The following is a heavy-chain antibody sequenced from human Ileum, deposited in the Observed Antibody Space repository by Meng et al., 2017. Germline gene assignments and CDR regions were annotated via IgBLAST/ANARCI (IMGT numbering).Heavy chain of an antibody. D-gene: IGHD1-1*01. CDR1: GYTFTTYG. J-gene: IGHJ4*02. V-gene: IGHV1-18*01. Sequence: QVQLVQSGAEVKKPGASVKVSCKASGYTFTTYGISWVRQAPGQGLEWMGWMNTDKGNTNYAQKFQGRVTMTRDTSTSTAYMELRSLRSDDTGVYYCAREGAYNGGDYWGQGTLVTVSS. CDR3: AREGAYNGGDY. CDR2: MNTDKGNT.